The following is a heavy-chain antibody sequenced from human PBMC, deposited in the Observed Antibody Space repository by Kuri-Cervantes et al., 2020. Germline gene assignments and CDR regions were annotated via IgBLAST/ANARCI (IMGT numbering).Heavy chain of an antibody. CDR2: INPNSGGT. V-gene: IGHV1-2*02. Sequence: ASVKVSCKASGYTFTGYYMHWVRQAPGQGLEWMGWINPNSGGTNYAQKFQGRVTMTRDTSISTAYMELSRLRSDDTAVYYCTTYYYDSSGYYGGFDPWGQGTLVTVSS. J-gene: IGHJ5*02. D-gene: IGHD3-22*01. CDR3: TTYYYDSSGYYGGFDP. CDR1: GYTFTGYY.